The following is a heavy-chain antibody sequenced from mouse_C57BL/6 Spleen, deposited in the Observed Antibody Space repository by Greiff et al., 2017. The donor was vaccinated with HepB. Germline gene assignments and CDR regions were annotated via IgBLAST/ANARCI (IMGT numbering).Heavy chain of an antibody. D-gene: IGHD2-5*01. V-gene: IGHV5-17*01. CDR2: ISSGSSTI. J-gene: IGHJ3*01. Sequence: EVKLMESGGGLVKPGGSLKLSCAASGFTFSDYGMHWVRQAPEKGLEWVAYISSGSSTIYYADTVKGRFTISRDNAKNTLFLQMTSLRSEDTAMYYCARGLYSNPFAYWGQGTLVTVSA. CDR3: ARGLYSNPFAY. CDR1: GFTFSDYG.